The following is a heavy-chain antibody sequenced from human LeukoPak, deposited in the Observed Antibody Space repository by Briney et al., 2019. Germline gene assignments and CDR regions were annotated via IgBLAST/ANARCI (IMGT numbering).Heavy chain of an antibody. CDR3: ARDRGGYSYGPLDY. CDR2: ISYDGSNK. CDR1: GFTFSSYA. Sequence: PGGSLRLSCAASGFTFSSYAMHWVRQAPGKGLEWVAVISYDGSNKYYADSVKGRFTISRDNSKNTLYLQMNSLRAEDTAVYYCARDRGGYSYGPLDYWGQGTLVTVSS. J-gene: IGHJ4*02. D-gene: IGHD5-18*01. V-gene: IGHV3-30*04.